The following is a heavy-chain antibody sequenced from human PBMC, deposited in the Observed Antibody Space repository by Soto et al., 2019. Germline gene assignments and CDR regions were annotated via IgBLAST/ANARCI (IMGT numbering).Heavy chain of an antibody. CDR3: ARGGTAMVDNWFDP. V-gene: IGHV4-59*01. Sequence: SETLSLTCTVSGGSISSYYWSWIRQPPGKGLEWIGYIYYSGSTNYNPSLKSRVTISVDTSKNQFSLKLSSVTAADTAVYYCARGGTAMVDNWFDPWGQGTLVTVSS. J-gene: IGHJ5*02. CDR1: GGSISSYY. D-gene: IGHD5-18*01. CDR2: IYYSGST.